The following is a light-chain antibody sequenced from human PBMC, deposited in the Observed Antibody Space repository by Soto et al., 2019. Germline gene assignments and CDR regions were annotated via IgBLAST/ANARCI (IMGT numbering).Light chain of an antibody. CDR2: DAS. CDR3: QQYDNLPIT. J-gene: IGKJ5*01. CDR1: QDISNY. Sequence: DIQMTQSPSSLSASVGDRVTITCQASQDISNYLNWYQQKPGKAPKLLIYDASNLETGVPSRFSGSGSGTDFTFTISSLQPEDIATYYCQQYDNLPITFGQRRRLEI. V-gene: IGKV1-33*01.